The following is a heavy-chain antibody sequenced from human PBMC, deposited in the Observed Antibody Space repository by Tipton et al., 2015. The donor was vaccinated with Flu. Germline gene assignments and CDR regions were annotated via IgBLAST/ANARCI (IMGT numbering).Heavy chain of an antibody. V-gene: IGHV4-34*01. D-gene: IGHD5-18*01. Sequence: LRLSCAVYGGSFSGYYWSWIRQPPGKGLEWIGEINHSGSTNYNPSLKSRVTISVDTSKNQFSLKLSSVTAADTAVYYCARDRSYGFSLYYYYGMDVWGQGTTVTVSS. CDR3: ARDRSYGFSLYYYYGMDV. CDR2: INHSGST. CDR1: GGSFSGYY. J-gene: IGHJ6*02.